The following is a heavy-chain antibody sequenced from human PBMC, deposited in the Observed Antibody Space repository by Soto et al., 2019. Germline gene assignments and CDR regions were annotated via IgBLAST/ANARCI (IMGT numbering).Heavy chain of an antibody. CDR1: GVSVRSYT. CDR3: ARDGMTTGDT. Sequence: TLSLTCIVSGVSVRSYTWSWVRQPANKGLEWIGRVFSSVSATYNPSLKSRVSISMDTPENRISLKLDSVTAADAGVYFCARDGMTTGDTWGPGTLVTVSS. V-gene: IGHV4-4*07. CDR2: VFSSVSA. J-gene: IGHJ4*02. D-gene: IGHD2-21*02.